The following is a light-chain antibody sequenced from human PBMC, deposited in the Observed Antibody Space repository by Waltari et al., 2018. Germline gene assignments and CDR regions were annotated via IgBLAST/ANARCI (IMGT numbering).Light chain of an antibody. V-gene: IGKV4-1*01. CDR2: GAS. Sequence: DIVMTQSPPFLAVSLGERATITCTSSPSVFYSSAENHYIAWYQQKPGRPLKLLIYGASTREARVPERFSGSGSGTHFTLTIDSLQAEDVAVYYCQQYYSAPPNTFGRGTKLDLK. J-gene: IGKJ2*01. CDR3: QQYYSAPPNT. CDR1: PSVFYSSAENHY.